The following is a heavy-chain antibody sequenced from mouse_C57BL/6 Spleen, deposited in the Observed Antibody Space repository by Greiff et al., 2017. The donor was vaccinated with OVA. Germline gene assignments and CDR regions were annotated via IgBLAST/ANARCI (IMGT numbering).Heavy chain of an antibody. J-gene: IGHJ2*01. Sequence: VQLQQPGAELVKPGASVKLSCKASGYTFTSYWMNWVKQRPGQGLEWIGMIHPNSGSTNYNEKFKGKATLTVDKSASTAYMQLSSLTSEDSAVYYCARGDLQGYWGQGTTLTVSS. CDR1: GYTFTSYW. V-gene: IGHV1-64*01. CDR3: ARGDLQGY. CDR2: IHPNSGST.